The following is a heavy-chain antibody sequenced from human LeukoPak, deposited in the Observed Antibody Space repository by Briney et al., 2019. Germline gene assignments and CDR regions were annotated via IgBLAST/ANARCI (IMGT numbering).Heavy chain of an antibody. CDR3: ARDRGYYDSSGYDRWFDP. J-gene: IGHJ5*02. D-gene: IGHD3-22*01. CDR2: IYHSGST. CDR1: GYSISSGYY. Sequence: SETLSLTCTVSGYSISSGYYWGWIRQPPGKGLEWIGSIYHSGSTYYNPSLKSRVTISVDTSKNQFSLKLSSVTAADTAVYYCARDRGYYDSSGYDRWFDPWGQGTLVTVSS. V-gene: IGHV4-38-2*02.